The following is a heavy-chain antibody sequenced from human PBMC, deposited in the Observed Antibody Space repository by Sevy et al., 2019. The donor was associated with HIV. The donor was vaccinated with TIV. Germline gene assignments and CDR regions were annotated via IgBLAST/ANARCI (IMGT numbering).Heavy chain of an antibody. D-gene: IGHD3-22*01. J-gene: IGHJ4*02. CDR2: ISGSGGST. CDR3: TKYHYNASRGYSLTRHLSPFDS. V-gene: IGHV3-23*01. Sequence: GGSLRLSCAASGFTFSSYAMSWVRQAPGKGLEWVSAISGSGGSTYYADSVKGRFTISRDNSKNTLYLQMNSLRAEDTAAYYCTKYHYNASRGYSLTRHLSPFDSWGQGTLVTVSS. CDR1: GFTFSSYA.